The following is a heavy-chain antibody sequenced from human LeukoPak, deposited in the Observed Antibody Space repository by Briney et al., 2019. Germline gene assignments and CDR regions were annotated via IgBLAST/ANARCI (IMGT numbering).Heavy chain of an antibody. CDR2: ISSSSSYI. CDR3: ARGPGSGWYNY. V-gene: IGHV3-21*01. J-gene: IGHJ4*02. CDR1: GFTFSSYA. Sequence: GGSLRLSCAASGFTFSSYAMNWVRQAPGKGLEWVSSISSSSSYIYYADSLKGRFTISRDNAKNSLYLQMNSLRAEDTAVYFCARGPGSGWYNYWGQGTLATVSS. D-gene: IGHD6-19*01.